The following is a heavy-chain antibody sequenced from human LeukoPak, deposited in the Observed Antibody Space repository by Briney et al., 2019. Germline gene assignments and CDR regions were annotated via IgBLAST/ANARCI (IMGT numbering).Heavy chain of an antibody. CDR2: ISGSGGST. CDR3: AKGTDFWSGYYDYYYYMDV. V-gene: IGHV3-23*01. D-gene: IGHD3-3*01. J-gene: IGHJ6*03. CDR1: GFTFSDAW. Sequence: GGSLRLSCAASGFTFSDAWMSWVRQAPGKGLEWVSAISGSGGSTYYADSVKGRFTISRDNSKNTLYLQMNSLRAEDTAVYYCAKGTDFWSGYYDYYYYMDVWGKGTTVTVSS.